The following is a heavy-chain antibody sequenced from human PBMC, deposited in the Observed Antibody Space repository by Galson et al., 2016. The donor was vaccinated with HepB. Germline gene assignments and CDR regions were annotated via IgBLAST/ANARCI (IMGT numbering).Heavy chain of an antibody. Sequence: SETLSLTCGVSGGSFSDSYWTWIRQTPGTGLEWIGDINDRGSTSFNPSLKSRVTLSVDTSASNFSMSLSSVTAADTAIYFCARGRRTHAVFLRNYFDLWGQGVLVTVSS. V-gene: IGHV4-34*01. D-gene: IGHD1-7*01. J-gene: IGHJ5*02. CDR1: GGSFSDSY. CDR3: ARGRRTHAVFLRNYFDL. CDR2: INDRGST.